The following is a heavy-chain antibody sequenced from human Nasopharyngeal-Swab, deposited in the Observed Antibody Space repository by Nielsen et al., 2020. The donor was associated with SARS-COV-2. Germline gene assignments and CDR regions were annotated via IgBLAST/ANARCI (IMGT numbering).Heavy chain of an antibody. D-gene: IGHD3-22*01. CDR3: ARGPYSSGYPYYYYYYMDV. Sequence: WIRQPPGKGLEWIGEIYHSGSTNYNPSLKSRVTISVDKSKSQFSLKLSSVTAADTAVYYCARGPYSSGYPYYYYYYMDVWGKGTTVTVSS. V-gene: IGHV4-4*02. CDR2: IYHSGST. J-gene: IGHJ6*03.